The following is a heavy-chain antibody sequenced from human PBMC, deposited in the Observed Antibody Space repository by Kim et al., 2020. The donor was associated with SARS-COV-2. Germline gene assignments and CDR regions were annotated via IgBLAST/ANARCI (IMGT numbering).Heavy chain of an antibody. D-gene: IGHD3-10*01. CDR3: ATPINIPRGVADL. V-gene: IGHV3-74*03. CDR1: GFTFSRSW. J-gene: IGHJ1*01. Sequence: GGSLRLSCAASGFTFSRSWMHWVRQAPGKGLVWVSRILPDGSSPTYADAVRGRFIISRDNAENTLFLQMNSLRPEDTAVYYCATPINIPRGVADLWGQGTLVTVSS. CDR2: ILPDGSSP.